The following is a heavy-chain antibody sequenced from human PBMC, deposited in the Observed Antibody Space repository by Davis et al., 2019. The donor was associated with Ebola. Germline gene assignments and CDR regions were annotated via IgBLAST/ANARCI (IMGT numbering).Heavy chain of an antibody. J-gene: IGHJ5*02. D-gene: IGHD3-10*01. CDR3: ARLYYGSGSYYNWFDP. CDR1: GGSINNYF. Sequence: SETLSLTCPVSGGSINNYFWSWIRQPPGKGLEWIGNIHYLGNTNYNPSLKSRVTMSVDTSKNQVSLKLSSVTAADTAVYYCARLYYGSGSYYNWFDPWGQGTLVTVSS. CDR2: IHYLGNT. V-gene: IGHV4-59*08.